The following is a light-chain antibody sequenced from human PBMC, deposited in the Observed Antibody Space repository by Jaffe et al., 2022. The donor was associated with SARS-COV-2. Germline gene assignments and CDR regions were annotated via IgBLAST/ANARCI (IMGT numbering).Light chain of an antibody. CDR2: EVS. J-gene: IGKJ1*01. CDR1: QSLVHSDGNIY. Sequence: DIVMTQSPLSLPVTLGQPASISCRSSQSLVHSDGNIYLNWFQQRPGQSPRRLIYEVSNRDSGVPDRFSGSGSDTDFTLKISRVEAEDVGVYYCMQGTQWPRTFGQGTKVEIK. V-gene: IGKV2-30*02. CDR3: MQGTQWPRT.